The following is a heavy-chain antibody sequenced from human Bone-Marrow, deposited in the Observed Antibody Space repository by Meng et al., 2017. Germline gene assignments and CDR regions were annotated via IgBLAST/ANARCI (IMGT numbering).Heavy chain of an antibody. CDR1: GFKLSSYW. CDR3: AQLGTTDY. V-gene: IGHV3-74*01. Sequence: QLVGPGVVLVQPGGALRFSWVASGFKLSSYWMHWVRQAPGNGLVWVSRINIDGSSTIYADSVEGRFTISRDNAKNTLYLQMNSLRVDDTAVYYCAQLGTTDYWGQGALVTVSS. J-gene: IGHJ4*02. CDR2: INIDGSST. D-gene: IGHD6-13*01.